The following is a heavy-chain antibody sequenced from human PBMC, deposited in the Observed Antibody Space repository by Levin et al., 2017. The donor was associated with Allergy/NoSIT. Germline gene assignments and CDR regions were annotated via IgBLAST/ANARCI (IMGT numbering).Heavy chain of an antibody. D-gene: IGHD1-1*01. J-gene: IGHJ4*02. CDR1: GFTFSSYS. CDR2: ISSSSSYI. CDR3: ARGGTGTTPSFDY. V-gene: IGHV3-21*01. Sequence: PGGSLRLSCAASGFTFSSYSMNWVRQAPGKGLEWVSSISSSSSYIYYADSVKGRFTISRDNAKNSLYLQMNSLRAEDTAVYYCARGGTGTTPSFDYWGQGTLVTVSS.